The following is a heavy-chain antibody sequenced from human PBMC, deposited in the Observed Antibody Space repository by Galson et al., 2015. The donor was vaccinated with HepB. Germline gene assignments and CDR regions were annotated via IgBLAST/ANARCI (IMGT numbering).Heavy chain of an antibody. Sequence: SLRLSCAASGFTFSSYSMNWVRQAPGKGLEWVSYISSSSSTIYYADSVKGRFTISRDNAKNSLYLQMNSLRAEDTAVYYCASAGAAAGPNWFDPWGQGTLVTVSS. CDR1: GFTFSSYS. CDR3: ASAGAAAGPNWFDP. CDR2: ISSSSSTI. J-gene: IGHJ5*02. V-gene: IGHV3-48*04. D-gene: IGHD6-13*01.